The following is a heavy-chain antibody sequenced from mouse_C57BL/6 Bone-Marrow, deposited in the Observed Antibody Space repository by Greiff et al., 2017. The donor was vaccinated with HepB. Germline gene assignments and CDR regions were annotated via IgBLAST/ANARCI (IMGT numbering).Heavy chain of an antibody. V-gene: IGHV1-81*01. CDR1: GYTFTSYG. CDR3: ARQLKVFGYAMDY. D-gene: IGHD4-1*02. Sequence: VKLMESGAELARPGASVKLSCKASGYTFTSYGISWVKQRTGQGLEWIGEIYPRSGNTYYNEKFKGKATLTADKSSSTAYMELRSLTSEDSAVSFCARQLKVFGYAMDYWGQGTSVTVSS. J-gene: IGHJ4*01. CDR2: IYPRSGNT.